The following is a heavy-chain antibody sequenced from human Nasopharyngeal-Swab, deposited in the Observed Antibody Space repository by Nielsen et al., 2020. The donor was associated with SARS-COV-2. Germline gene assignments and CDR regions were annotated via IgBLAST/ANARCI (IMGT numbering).Heavy chain of an antibody. V-gene: IGHV3-48*02. Sequence: GESLKISCAASGFTLSNNNMNWVRQAPGRGLEWVSYISSSSSTIYYVDSVKGRFTISRDIAKNSLYLQMNSLSDEDMAVYYCAQYSGYVPFWGQGTQVTVSS. CDR2: ISSSSSTI. CDR1: GFTLSNNN. D-gene: IGHD5-12*01. J-gene: IGHJ4*02. CDR3: AQYSGYVPF.